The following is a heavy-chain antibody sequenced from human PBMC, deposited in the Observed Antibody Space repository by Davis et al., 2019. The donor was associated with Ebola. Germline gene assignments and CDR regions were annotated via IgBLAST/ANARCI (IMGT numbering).Heavy chain of an antibody. CDR3: ARKSGDLDS. Sequence: ASVKVSCKASGYTFTGDYMHWVRQAPGQGLEWMGWISPNSCATIYAQRFQGRVTMTGDTSITTTYMELNRLTSDDTAFYYCARKSGDLDSWGQGTLVTVSS. CDR1: GYTFTGDY. J-gene: IGHJ4*02. CDR2: ISPNSCAT. D-gene: IGHD1-26*01. V-gene: IGHV1-2*02.